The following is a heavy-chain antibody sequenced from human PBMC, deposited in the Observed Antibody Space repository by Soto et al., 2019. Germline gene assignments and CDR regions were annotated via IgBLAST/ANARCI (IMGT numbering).Heavy chain of an antibody. D-gene: IGHD2-15*01. Sequence: SETLSLTCPVSGGSISSSSYSWGWIRQPPGKGPEWIGTFYYSGSTYYNPSLNSRVTISVDTTKNQFFLKLNSVTAADTAVYYCARLQGYCIDSRCSGHYGLDVWGQGTTVTVSS. V-gene: IGHV4-39*01. J-gene: IGHJ6*02. CDR1: GGSISSSSYS. CDR2: FYYSGST. CDR3: ARLQGYCIDSRCSGHYGLDV.